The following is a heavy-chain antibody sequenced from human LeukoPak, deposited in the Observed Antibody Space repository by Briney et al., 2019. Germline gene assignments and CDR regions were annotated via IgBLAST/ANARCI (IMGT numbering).Heavy chain of an antibody. CDR2: IHYSGST. CDR1: GGSISSYY. CDR3: ARVPVIADAFDI. J-gene: IGHJ3*02. V-gene: IGHV4-59*01. Sequence: TSETLSLTCTVSGGSISSYYWSWIRQPPGKGLEWIGYIHYSGSTNYNPSLKSRVTISVDTSKNQFSLKLSSVTAADTAVYYCARVPVIADAFDIWGQGTMVTVSS. D-gene: IGHD3-22*01.